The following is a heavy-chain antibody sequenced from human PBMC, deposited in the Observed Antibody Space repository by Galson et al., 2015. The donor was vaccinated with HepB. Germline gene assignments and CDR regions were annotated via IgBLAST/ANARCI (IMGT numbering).Heavy chain of an antibody. Sequence: SVKVSCKASGYTFTGYYLHWVRQAPGQGLEWMGRINPNSGGTNYAQKFQGRVTMTRDTSITTVYMELSRLTTDDTAVYYCASDGYSSGWYGGALDPWGQGTLVTVSS. D-gene: IGHD6-19*01. CDR2: INPNSGGT. CDR3: ASDGYSSGWYGGALDP. CDR1: GYTFTGYY. V-gene: IGHV1-2*06. J-gene: IGHJ5*02.